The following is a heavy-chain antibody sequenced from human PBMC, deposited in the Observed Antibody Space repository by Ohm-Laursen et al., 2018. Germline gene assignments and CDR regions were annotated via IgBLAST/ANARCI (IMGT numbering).Heavy chain of an antibody. Sequence: RSLRLSCAASGFTFSSYGMHWVRQAPGKGLEWVAVISYDGSNKYYADSVKGRFTISRDNSKNTLYLQMNSLRAEDTAVHYCAKAYSSGWWKIDYWGQGTLVTVSS. CDR1: GFTFSSYG. V-gene: IGHV3-30*18. CDR3: AKAYSSGWWKIDY. CDR2: ISYDGSNK. D-gene: IGHD6-19*01. J-gene: IGHJ4*02.